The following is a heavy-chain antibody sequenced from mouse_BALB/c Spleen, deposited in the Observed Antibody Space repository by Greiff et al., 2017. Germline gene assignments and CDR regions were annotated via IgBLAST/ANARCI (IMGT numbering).Heavy chain of an antibody. D-gene: IGHD2-4*01. CDR1: GFAFSSYD. CDR3: ARHVLITTGGFAY. Sequence: EVQGVESGGGLVKPGGSLKLSCAASGFAFSSYDMSWVRQTPEKRLEWVAYISCGGGSTYYPDTVKGRFTISRDNAKNTLYLQMSSLKSEDTAMYYCARHVLITTGGFAYWGQGTLVTVSA. CDR2: ISCGGGST. V-gene: IGHV5-12-1*01. J-gene: IGHJ3*01.